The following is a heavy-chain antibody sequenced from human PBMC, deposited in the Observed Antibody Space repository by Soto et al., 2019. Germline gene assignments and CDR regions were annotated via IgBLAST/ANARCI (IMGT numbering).Heavy chain of an antibody. D-gene: IGHD3-10*01. J-gene: IGHJ2*01. CDR1: GFTFSSYA. Sequence: EVQLLESGGGLVQPGGSRRLSCAASGFTFSSYAMSWVRQAPGKGLEWVSAISGSGGSTYYADSVKGRFTISRDNSKNTLYLQMNSLRAEDTAVYYCAKEALVVRGVMHWYFDLWGRGTLVTVSS. CDR3: AKEALVVRGVMHWYFDL. V-gene: IGHV3-23*01. CDR2: ISGSGGST.